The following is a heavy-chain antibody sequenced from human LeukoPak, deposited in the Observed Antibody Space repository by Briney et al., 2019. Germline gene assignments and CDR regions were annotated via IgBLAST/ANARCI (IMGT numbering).Heavy chain of an antibody. Sequence: ASVKVSCKASGGTFSSYAISWVRQAPGQGLEWMGGIIPIFGTANYAQKFQGRVTITADESTSTAYMELSSLRSEDTAVYYCAREGVYCSSTSYYERVWYYGMDVWGQGTTVTVSS. CDR3: AREGVYCSSTSYYERVWYYGMDV. D-gene: IGHD2-2*01. CDR2: IIPIFGTA. V-gene: IGHV1-69*13. CDR1: GGTFSSYA. J-gene: IGHJ6*02.